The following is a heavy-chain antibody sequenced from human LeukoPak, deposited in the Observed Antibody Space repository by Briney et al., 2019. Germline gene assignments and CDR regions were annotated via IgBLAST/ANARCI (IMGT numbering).Heavy chain of an antibody. CDR2: IKGDGSST. Sequence: GGSLRLSCAASGFTFASDWMHWVRQAPGEGLVWVSRIKGDGSSTRYADSVKGRFTISRDNAKNTLYLQMNSLRAEDTAVYYCAKGTYCGGDCYPQAPNYYFGMDVWGQGTTVTVSS. CDR1: GFTFASDW. V-gene: IGHV3-74*01. CDR3: AKGTYCGGDCYPQAPNYYFGMDV. D-gene: IGHD2-21*02. J-gene: IGHJ6*02.